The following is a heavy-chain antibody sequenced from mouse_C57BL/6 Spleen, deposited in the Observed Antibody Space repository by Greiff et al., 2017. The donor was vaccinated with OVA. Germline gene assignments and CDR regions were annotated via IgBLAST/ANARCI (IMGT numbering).Heavy chain of an antibody. CDR1: GYTFTSYW. J-gene: IGHJ3*01. D-gene: IGHD1-1*01. V-gene: IGHV1-69*01. Sequence: VQLQQSGAELVMPGASVKLSCKASGYTFTSYWMHWVKQRPGQGLEWIGEIDPSDSYTNYNQKFKGKSTLTVDKSSSTAYMQLSSLTSEDSAVYYCARAGGSSFFAYWGQGTLVTVSA. CDR3: ARAGGSSFFAY. CDR2: IDPSDSYT.